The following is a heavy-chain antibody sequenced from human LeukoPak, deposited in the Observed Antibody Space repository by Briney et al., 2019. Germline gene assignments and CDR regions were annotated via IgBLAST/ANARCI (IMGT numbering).Heavy chain of an antibody. J-gene: IGHJ6*03. Sequence: SVKVSCKASGGNFSSYAISWVRQAPGQGLEWMGGIIPIFGTANSAQKFQGRVTITTDESTSTAYMELSSLRSDDTAVYYCARGQGDGYNYYYYYYMDVWGKGTTVTVSS. CDR2: IIPIFGTA. CDR1: GGNFSSYA. CDR3: ARGQGDGYNYYYYYYMDV. V-gene: IGHV1-69*05. D-gene: IGHD5-24*01.